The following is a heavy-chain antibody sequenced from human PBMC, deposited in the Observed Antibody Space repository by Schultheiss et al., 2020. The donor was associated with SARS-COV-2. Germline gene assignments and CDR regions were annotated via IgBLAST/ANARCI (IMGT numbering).Heavy chain of an antibody. D-gene: IGHD2-2*01. J-gene: IGHJ6*02. Sequence: GGSLRLSCAASGFTFSSYGMHWVRQAPGKGLEWLSYISSSGGTTLYADSVKGRFTISRDNAKNSLYMQMNRLRAEDTAVYYCASAMTVLSNGMDVWGHGTTVTVAS. CDR3: ASAMTVLSNGMDV. CDR2: ISSSGGTT. V-gene: IGHV3-48*04. CDR1: GFTFSSYG.